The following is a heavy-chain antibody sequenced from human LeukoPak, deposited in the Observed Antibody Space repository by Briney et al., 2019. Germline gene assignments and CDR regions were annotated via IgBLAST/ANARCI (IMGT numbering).Heavy chain of an antibody. Sequence: GGSLRLSCAASGFSFSSYAMHWVRQAPGKGLEWVAYIRFDGNNKYHADSVKGRFTISRDNSKNTLYLQMNSVGAEDTAVYYCAKVRGGIIGTQDAFDIWGLGTLVTVSS. CDR3: AKVRGGIIGTQDAFDI. D-gene: IGHD1-20*01. V-gene: IGHV3-30*02. CDR1: GFSFSSYA. CDR2: IRFDGNNK. J-gene: IGHJ3*02.